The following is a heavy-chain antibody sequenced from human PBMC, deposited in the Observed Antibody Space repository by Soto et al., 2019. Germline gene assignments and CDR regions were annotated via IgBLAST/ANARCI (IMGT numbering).Heavy chain of an antibody. CDR1: GYTFNIYG. J-gene: IGHJ4*02. V-gene: IGHV1-18*01. CDR2: ISPYNDNK. Sequence: ASVKVSCKASGYTFNIYGIGWVRQAPGQGLEWMGWISPYNDNKKYAQNLQGRVTMTTDTSTSTAYMELRSLRSDDTAVYYCARELSALGTIDFWGQGTLVTVPQ. CDR3: ARELSALGTIDF. D-gene: IGHD1-7*01.